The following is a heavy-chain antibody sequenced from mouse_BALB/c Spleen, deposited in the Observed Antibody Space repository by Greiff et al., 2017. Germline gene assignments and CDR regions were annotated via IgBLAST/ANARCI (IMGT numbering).Heavy chain of an antibody. D-gene: IGHD2-4*01. J-gene: IGHJ4*01. Sequence: EVMLVESGGGLVKPGGSLKLSCAASGFTFSSYTMSWVRQTPEKRLEWVATISSGGSYTYYPDSVKGRFTISRDNAKNTLYLQMSSLKSEDTAMYYCTRGRDYDGYYAMDYWGQGTSVTVSS. V-gene: IGHV5-6-4*01. CDR3: TRGRDYDGYYAMDY. CDR2: ISSGGSYT. CDR1: GFTFSSYT.